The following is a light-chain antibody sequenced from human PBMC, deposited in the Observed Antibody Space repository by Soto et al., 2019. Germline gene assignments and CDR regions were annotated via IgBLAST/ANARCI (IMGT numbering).Light chain of an antibody. CDR2: DVS. V-gene: IGLV2-11*01. CDR3: CSYAGSPRYV. Sequence: QSALTQPRSVSGSPGQSVTISCTGTSSDVGGYNYVSWYQQHPGKAPKVMIYDVSERPSGVPDRFSGSKSGNTASLTISGLQAEDEADYYCCSYAGSPRYVLGTGTKLNGL. J-gene: IGLJ1*01. CDR1: SSDVGGYNY.